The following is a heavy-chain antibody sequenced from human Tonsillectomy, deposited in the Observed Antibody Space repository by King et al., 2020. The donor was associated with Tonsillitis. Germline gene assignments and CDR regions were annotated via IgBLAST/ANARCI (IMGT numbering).Heavy chain of an antibody. J-gene: IGHJ6*03. V-gene: IGHV4-39*01. Sequence: QLQESGPGLVKPSETLSLTCSVSGGSISSSSYYWGWIRQPPGKGLEWIGSIYSSGTTYYNPSLKSRVTISVDTSRNQFSLKLSSVTAADTAVYYCARLKFNYFMDVWGKGTTVTVSS. CDR2: IYSSGTT. CDR1: GGSISSSSYY. CDR3: ARLKFNYFMDV.